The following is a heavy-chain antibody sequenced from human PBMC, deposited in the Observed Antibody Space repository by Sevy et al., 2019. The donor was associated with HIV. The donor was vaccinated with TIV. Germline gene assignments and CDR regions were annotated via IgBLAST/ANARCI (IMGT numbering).Heavy chain of an antibody. CDR2: IYSGGST. CDR1: GFTVTNNY. CDR3: ARGAYDGNSHYYQFMDL. Sequence: GGSLRLSCTVSGFTVTNNYMTWVRQAPGKGLEWVSVIYSGGSTYYAGSVKGRFTISRDNSKNTLYLQMNGLRAEDTAVYYCARGAYDGNSHYYQFMDLWGKGTTVTVSS. J-gene: IGHJ6*03. V-gene: IGHV3-66*02. D-gene: IGHD5-12*01.